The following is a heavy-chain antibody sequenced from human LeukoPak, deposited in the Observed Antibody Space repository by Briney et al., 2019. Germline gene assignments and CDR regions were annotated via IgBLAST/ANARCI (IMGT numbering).Heavy chain of an antibody. J-gene: IGHJ3*02. CDR1: GFTFSSYG. CDR3: AKGQDYYGSSGHYEADVFDI. D-gene: IGHD3-22*01. CDR2: ISVNGSST. Sequence: TGGSLRLSCAASGFTFSSYGMTWVRQAPGKGLDWVSTISVNGSSTYYAGSVKGRFTISRDNSKNTLFLQMSSLRAEDTAVYYCAKGQDYYGSSGHYEADVFDIWGQGTMVTVSS. V-gene: IGHV3-23*01.